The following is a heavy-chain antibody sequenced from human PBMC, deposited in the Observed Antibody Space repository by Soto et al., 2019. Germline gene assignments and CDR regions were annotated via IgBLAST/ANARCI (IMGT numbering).Heavy chain of an antibody. Sequence: SVKVSCKASGGTFSSYAISWVRQAPGQGLEWMGGIIPIFGTANYAQKFQGRVTITADESPSTAYMELSSLRSEDTAVYYCARVPDLIAAAGTGSPLSPWGQGTLVTVSS. V-gene: IGHV1-69*13. CDR1: GGTFSSYA. J-gene: IGHJ5*02. D-gene: IGHD6-13*01. CDR3: ARVPDLIAAAGTGSPLSP. CDR2: IIPIFGTA.